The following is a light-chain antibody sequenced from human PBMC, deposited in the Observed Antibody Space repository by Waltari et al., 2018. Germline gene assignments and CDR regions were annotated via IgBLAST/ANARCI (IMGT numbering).Light chain of an antibody. J-gene: IGKJ5*01. CDR3: QVLNSFPVT. CDR2: SAS. CDR1: QDISTY. V-gene: IGKV1-9*01. Sequence: DIQLTQSPSFLSTSIGDGVTITCRASQDISTYLAWYQQKPGKAPNLLLYSASTLQSGVPSRFSGSGSGTDFTLTISSLQPEDFATYYCQVLNSFPVTFGQGTRLEIK.